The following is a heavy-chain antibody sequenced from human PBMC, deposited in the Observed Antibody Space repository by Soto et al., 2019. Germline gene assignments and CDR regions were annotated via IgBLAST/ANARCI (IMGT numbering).Heavy chain of an antibody. V-gene: IGHV3-74*01. D-gene: IGHD2-2*03. CDR2: INNDGSDT. CDR1: GFSFSSYW. CDR3: VRGPLDLAVVPAARFH. Sequence: EVQLVESGGGLIQRGGSLRLSCAASGFSFSSYWMPWVRQAPGKGLVWVSRINNDGSDTNYADSVKVRFIISRDNARNTLHLDMDSLTLVDTAVYYCVRGPLDLAVVPAARFHWGQGTLVTVSS. J-gene: IGHJ4*02.